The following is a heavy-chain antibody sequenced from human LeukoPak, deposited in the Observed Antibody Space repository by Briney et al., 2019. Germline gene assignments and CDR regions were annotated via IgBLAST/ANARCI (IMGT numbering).Heavy chain of an antibody. Sequence: SETLSLTCAVYGGSFSGYYWSWIRQPPGKGLEWIGEINHSGSTNYNPSLKSRVTISVDPSKNQFSLKLSSVTAADTAVYYCARGFHRYSYGFGVYYFDYWGQGTLVTVSS. V-gene: IGHV4-34*01. CDR1: GGSFSGYY. D-gene: IGHD5-18*01. J-gene: IGHJ4*02. CDR2: INHSGST. CDR3: ARGFHRYSYGFGVYYFDY.